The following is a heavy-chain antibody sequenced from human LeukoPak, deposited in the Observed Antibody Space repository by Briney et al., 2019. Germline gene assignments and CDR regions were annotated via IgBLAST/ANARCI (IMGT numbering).Heavy chain of an antibody. D-gene: IGHD1-26*01. J-gene: IGHJ4*02. V-gene: IGHV1-69*05. CDR1: GVTFSSYA. Sequence: SLKVSCEASGVTFSSYAIRWVRQAPGQGLEWMGGIIPIFGTANYAQKFQGRVTITTDESTSTAYMELSSLRAEDTAVYYCARDQYSGSYQMDYWGQGTLVTVSS. CDR3: ARDQYSGSYQMDY. CDR2: IIPIFGTA.